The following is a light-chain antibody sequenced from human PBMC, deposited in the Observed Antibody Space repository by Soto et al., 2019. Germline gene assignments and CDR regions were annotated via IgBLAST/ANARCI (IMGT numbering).Light chain of an antibody. CDR3: QQRSNWPPIT. CDR1: QSVSSY. V-gene: IGKV3-11*01. J-gene: IGKJ5*01. CDR2: DAS. Sequence: EIVLTPSPATLSLSPVERATLSCRASQSVSSYLAWYQQKPGQAPRLLIYDASNRATGTPARFSGSGSGTDFTLTISSLEPEDFAVYYCQQRSNWPPITFGQGTRLEIK.